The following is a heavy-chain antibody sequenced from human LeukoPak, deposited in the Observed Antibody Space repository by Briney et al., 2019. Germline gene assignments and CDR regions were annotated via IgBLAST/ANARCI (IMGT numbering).Heavy chain of an antibody. V-gene: IGHV4-34*01. Sequence: SENLSLTCAVSGGSFRGYYWSWIRQPPGKGLEWIGEINHSGSTNYNPSLKSRVTISVDTSKNQFSLKVTSVTAADTAVYFCARLRVTAVGSYYFDSWGQGTLVAVTS. J-gene: IGHJ4*02. CDR3: ARLRVTAVGSYYFDS. CDR1: GGSFRGYY. CDR2: INHSGST. D-gene: IGHD6-13*01.